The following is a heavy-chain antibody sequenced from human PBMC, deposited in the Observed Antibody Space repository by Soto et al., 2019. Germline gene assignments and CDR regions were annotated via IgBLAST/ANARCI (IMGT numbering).Heavy chain of an antibody. CDR2: ISSSGSTK. Sequence: PGGSLRLSCEASGFTFSDYDMTWNRHAPGKGLEWVSFISSSGSTKDYADSVKGRFTISRDNAKNSVYLQMNSLGVEDTAVYYCMGGMDVWGQGTTVTVSS. D-gene: IGHD3-16*01. CDR3: MGGMDV. V-gene: IGHV3-11*01. CDR1: GFTFSDYD. J-gene: IGHJ6*02.